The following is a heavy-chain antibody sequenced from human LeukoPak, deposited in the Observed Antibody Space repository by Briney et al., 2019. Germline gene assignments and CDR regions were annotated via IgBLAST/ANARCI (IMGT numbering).Heavy chain of an antibody. J-gene: IGHJ4*02. CDR2: FDPEDGET. D-gene: IGHD1-26*01. V-gene: IGHV1-24*01. CDR1: GYTLTELS. CDR3: AKAPYSGSPYYFDY. Sequence: GASVKVSCKVSGYTLTELSMHWVRQAPGKGLEWMGGFDPEDGETIYAQKFQGRVTMTEDTSTDTAYMELSSLRSEDTAVYYCAKAPYSGSPYYFDYWGQGTLVTVSS.